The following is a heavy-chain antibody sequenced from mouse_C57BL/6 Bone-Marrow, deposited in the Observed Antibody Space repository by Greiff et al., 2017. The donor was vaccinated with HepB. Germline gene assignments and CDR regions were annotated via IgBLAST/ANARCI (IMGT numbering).Heavy chain of an antibody. V-gene: IGHV10-1*01. D-gene: IGHD1-1*01. CDR2: IRSKSNNYAT. CDR1: GFCFISYA. CDR3: VRLGYYGISRYFDV. J-gene: IGHJ1*03. Sequence: EVTLVASGGGLVQPKGSLNLSCAASGFCFISYAMNWVRLAPGKGLEWVARIRSKSNNYATYYSDSVKDRFTISRDDSESMLYLQMNNLKTEDTAMYYCVRLGYYGISRYFDVWGTGTTVTVAS.